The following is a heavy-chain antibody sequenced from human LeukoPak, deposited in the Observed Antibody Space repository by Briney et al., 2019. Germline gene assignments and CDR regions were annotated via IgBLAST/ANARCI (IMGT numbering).Heavy chain of an antibody. CDR2: IYYSGST. CDR1: GGSISSYY. J-gene: IGHJ4*02. Sequence: KASGTLSLTCTVSGGSISSYYWSWIRQPPGKGLEWIGYIYYSGSTNYNPSLKSRVTISVDTSKNQFSLKLSSVTAADTAVYYCARGRSYFDYWGQGTLVTVSS. V-gene: IGHV4-59*01. CDR3: ARGRSYFDY.